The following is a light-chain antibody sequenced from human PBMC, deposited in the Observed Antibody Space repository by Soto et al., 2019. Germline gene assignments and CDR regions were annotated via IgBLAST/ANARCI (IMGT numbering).Light chain of an antibody. V-gene: IGKV2-28*01. J-gene: IGKJ1*01. CDR2: LGS. Sequence: DIVMTQTPLYLTVTPGESVSISCRSSQSLLHSNGYNYLDWYLQKPGQSPQLLIYLGSNRASGVPDRFSGSGSGTDFTLKISRVEAEDVGVYYCMQPLQSWTFGQGTKV. CDR1: QSLLHSNGYNY. CDR3: MQPLQSWT.